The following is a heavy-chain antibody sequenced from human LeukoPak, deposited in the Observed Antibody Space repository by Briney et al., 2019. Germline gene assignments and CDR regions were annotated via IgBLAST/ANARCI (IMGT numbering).Heavy chain of an antibody. CDR1: GYTFTGYY. D-gene: IGHD2-2*02. J-gene: IGHJ2*01. V-gene: IGHV1-2*02. CDR2: INPNSGGT. CDR3: ARDHTSLYRYFDL. Sequence: ASVKVSCKASGYTFTGYYMHWVRQAPGQGLEWMGWINPNSGGTNYAQKFQGRVTMTRDTSISTAYIELSRLRSDDTAVYYCARDHTSLYRYFDLWGRGTLVTVSS.